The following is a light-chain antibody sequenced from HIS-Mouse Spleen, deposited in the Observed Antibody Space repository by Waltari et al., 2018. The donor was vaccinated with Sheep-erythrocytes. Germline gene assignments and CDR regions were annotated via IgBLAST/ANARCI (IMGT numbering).Light chain of an antibody. Sequence: QSALTQPASVSGSPGQSITISCTGTSSDVGGYNYVSWYQQHPGKAPKLIIYDVSNRPSGVSNRFSGSKSGNTVSLTISGLQAEDEADYYCSSYTSSSTLVFGTGTKVTVL. CDR2: DVS. V-gene: IGLV2-14*03. CDR1: SSDVGGYNY. CDR3: SSYTSSSTLV. J-gene: IGLJ1*01.